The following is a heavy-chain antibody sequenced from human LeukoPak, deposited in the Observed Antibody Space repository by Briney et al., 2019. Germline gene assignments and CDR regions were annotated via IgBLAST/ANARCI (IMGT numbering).Heavy chain of an antibody. V-gene: IGHV3-23*01. CDR1: GCTFSSYA. Sequence: PGGSLRLSCAASGCTFSSYAMSWVRQAPGKGLEWVSAISGSGGSTYYADSVKGRFTISRDNSKNTLYLQMNSLRAEDTAVYYCAKVQSGDYELDYWGQGTLVTVSS. CDR2: ISGSGGST. CDR3: AKVQSGDYELDY. D-gene: IGHD4-17*01. J-gene: IGHJ4*02.